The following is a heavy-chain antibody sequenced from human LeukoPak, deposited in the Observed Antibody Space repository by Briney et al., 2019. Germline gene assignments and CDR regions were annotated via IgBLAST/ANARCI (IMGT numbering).Heavy chain of an antibody. J-gene: IGHJ4*02. CDR1: GGSFSGYY. CDR2: INHSGST. Sequence: SETLSLTCAVYGGSFSGYYWSWIRQPPGKGLEWIGEINHSGSTNYNPSLTSRGTISVDTSKNQFSLKLSSVTAADTAVYYCARVRAARPFDYWGQGTPVTVSS. V-gene: IGHV4-34*01. D-gene: IGHD6-6*01. CDR3: ARVRAARPFDY.